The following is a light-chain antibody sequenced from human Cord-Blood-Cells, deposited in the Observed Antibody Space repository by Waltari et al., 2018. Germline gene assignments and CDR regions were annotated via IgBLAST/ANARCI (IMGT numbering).Light chain of an antibody. J-gene: IGKJ2*01. V-gene: IGKV4-1*01. Sequence: DIVMTQSPDSLAVSLGERATINCKCSQSVLYSSNNKNYLAWYPQKPGQPPKLLIYWASTRESVVPDRFSGSGSGTDFTLTISSLQAEDVAVYYCQQYYSTPYTFGQGTKLEIK. CDR1: QSVLYSSNNKNY. CDR2: WAS. CDR3: QQYYSTPYT.